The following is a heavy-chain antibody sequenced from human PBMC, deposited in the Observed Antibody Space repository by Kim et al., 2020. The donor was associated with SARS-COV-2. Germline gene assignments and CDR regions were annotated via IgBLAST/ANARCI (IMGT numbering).Heavy chain of an antibody. D-gene: IGHD3-10*01. CDR2: ISKSGST. CDR1: GGSISSAYQY. CDR3: ARDGAGWFSFVNYYSG. Sequence: SETLSLTCTVSGGSISSAYQYWSWIRQPPGKGLEWIGYISKSGSTSYNPSLQSRVTISVDKYNNQLSLRLTFVTAADTAVYYCARDGAGWFSFVNYYSG. V-gene: IGHV4-30-4*01. J-gene: IGHJ6*01.